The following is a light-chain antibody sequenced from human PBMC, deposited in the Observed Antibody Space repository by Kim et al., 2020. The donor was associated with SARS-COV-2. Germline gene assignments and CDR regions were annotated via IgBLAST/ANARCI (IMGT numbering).Light chain of an antibody. V-gene: IGLV1-40*01. CDR2: ATD. Sequence: QSVLTQPPSVSGAPGQRVTISCTGRSSNIGANYDVQRYQHLPGTVPKLLIFATDSRPPGIPDRFTGYKSGTSATLAITGLQVEDEADYYCQSYDRSLSGPVFGGGTQLTVL. CDR1: SSNIGANYD. J-gene: IGLJ3*02. CDR3: QSYDRSLSGPV.